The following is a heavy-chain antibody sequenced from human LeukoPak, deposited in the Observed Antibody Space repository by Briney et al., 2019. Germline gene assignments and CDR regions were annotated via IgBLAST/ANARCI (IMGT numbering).Heavy chain of an antibody. CDR2: INPSGGSA. Sequence: GASVKVSCKASGYAFTRYYMHWVRQPPGQGLEWMGIINPSGGSASYAQKFQGRVTMTRDTSTSTVYMELSSLRSEDTAVYYCARGSWYYFDYWGQGPLVTVSS. CDR3: ARGSWYYFDY. D-gene: IGHD6-13*01. CDR1: GYAFTRYY. J-gene: IGHJ4*02. V-gene: IGHV1-46*01.